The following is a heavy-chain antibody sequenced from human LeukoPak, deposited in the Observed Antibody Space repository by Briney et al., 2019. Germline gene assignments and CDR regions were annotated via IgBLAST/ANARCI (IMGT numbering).Heavy chain of an antibody. Sequence: GRSLRLSCAASGFTFDDHAMHWVRQVPGKGLEWVAGSSWNSGNTGYVASVKGRFTISRDNAKKSLSLQMNSLRAEDMALYYCAKDSYFFSMTGTFDIWGRGTMVAVSS. CDR1: GFTFDDHA. V-gene: IGHV3-9*03. J-gene: IGHJ3*02. D-gene: IGHD3-9*01. CDR3: AKDSYFFSMTGTFDI. CDR2: SSWNSGNT.